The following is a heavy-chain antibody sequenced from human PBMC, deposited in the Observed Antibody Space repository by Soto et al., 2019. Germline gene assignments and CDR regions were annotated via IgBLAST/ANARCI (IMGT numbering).Heavy chain of an antibody. CDR3: ASSHAGAHITAAVQ. CDR2: IYYSGST. D-gene: IGHD6-13*01. V-gene: IGHV4-59*08. CDR1: GDSISNYY. J-gene: IGHJ4*02. Sequence: SETLSLTCTVSGDSISNYYWSWIRQPPGKGLEWIGYIYYSGSTNYNPSLKSRVTISVDTSKNQFSLKLSSVTAADTAVYYCASSHAGAHITAAVQWGQGTLVTVSS.